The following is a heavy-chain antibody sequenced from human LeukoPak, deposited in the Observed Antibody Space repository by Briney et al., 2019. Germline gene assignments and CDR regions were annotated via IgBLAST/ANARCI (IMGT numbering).Heavy chain of an antibody. J-gene: IGHJ1*01. CDR2: IIPIFGTA. V-gene: IGHV1-69*06. CDR3: ASITMVRGVISYFQH. CDR1: GGTFSSYA. Sequence: SVKVSCKASGGTFSSYAISWVRQAPGQGLEWMGGIIPIFGTAIYAQKFQGRVTITADKSTSTAYMELSSLRSEDTAVYYCASITMVRGVISYFQHWGQGTLVTVSS. D-gene: IGHD3-10*01.